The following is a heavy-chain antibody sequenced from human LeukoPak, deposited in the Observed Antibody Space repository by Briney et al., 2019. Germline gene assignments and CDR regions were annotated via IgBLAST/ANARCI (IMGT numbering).Heavy chain of an antibody. Sequence: VASVKVSCKASGGTFSSYAISWVRQAPGQGLEWMGGIIPIFGTANYAQKFQGRVTITTDESTSTAYMELSSLRYEDTAVYYCARDDGYNWGLIDYWGQGTLVTVSS. CDR2: IIPIFGTA. CDR1: GGTFSSYA. V-gene: IGHV1-69*05. J-gene: IGHJ4*02. CDR3: ARDDGYNWGLIDY. D-gene: IGHD5-24*01.